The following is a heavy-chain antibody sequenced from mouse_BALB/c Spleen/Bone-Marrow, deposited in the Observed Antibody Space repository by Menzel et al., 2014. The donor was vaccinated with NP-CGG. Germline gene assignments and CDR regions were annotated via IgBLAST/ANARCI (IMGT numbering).Heavy chain of an antibody. CDR1: GFTFNIYA. CDR3: VRQDYDYPMDY. CDR2: ISSKSTNYTT. Sequence: VQLKESGGGLAQPKGSLKLSCAASGFTFNIYAMNWVRQAPRKGLEWVARISSKSTNYTTCYADSVKDRFTISSDDSQSMLYLQMNSLKTEDTAIYYCVRQDYDYPMDYWGQGTSVTVSS. J-gene: IGHJ4*01. D-gene: IGHD2-4*01. V-gene: IGHV10-1*01.